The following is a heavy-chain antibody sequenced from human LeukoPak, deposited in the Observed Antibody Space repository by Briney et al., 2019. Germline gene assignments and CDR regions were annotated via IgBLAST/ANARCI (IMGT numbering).Heavy chain of an antibody. CDR1: GFSFATYA. V-gene: IGHV3-23*01. Sequence: GGSLRLSCAASGFSFATYAMTWVRQAPGKGLEWVSAIADSGGVTYYADSVKGRFTISRDNSKNTLYLQMNSLRAEDTAVYYCSQQLVRPYYYYGMDVWGQGTTVTVSS. J-gene: IGHJ6*02. CDR2: IADSGGVT. D-gene: IGHD6-13*01. CDR3: SQQLVRPYYYYGMDV.